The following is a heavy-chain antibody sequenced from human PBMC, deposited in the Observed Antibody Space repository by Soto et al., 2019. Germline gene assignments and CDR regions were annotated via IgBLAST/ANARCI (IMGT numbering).Heavy chain of an antibody. CDR3: ARETSVVGNKGKRGYFDY. CDR1: GGSISSGGYY. V-gene: IGHV4-31*03. CDR2: IYYSGST. J-gene: IGHJ4*02. D-gene: IGHD1-26*01. Sequence: QVQLQESGPGLVKPSQTLSLTCIVSGGSISSGGYYWSWIRQHPGKGLEWIGYIYYSGSTYYNPSLKSRVTISVDTSKNQFSLKLSSVTAADTAVYYCARETSVVGNKGKRGYFDYWGQGTLVTVSS.